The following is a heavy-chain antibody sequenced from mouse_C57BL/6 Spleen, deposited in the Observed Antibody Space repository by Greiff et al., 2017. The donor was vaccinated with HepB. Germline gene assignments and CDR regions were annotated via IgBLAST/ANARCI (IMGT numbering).Heavy chain of an antibody. D-gene: IGHD2-4*01. V-gene: IGHV1-7*01. CDR1: GYTFTSYW. CDR3: ARDDYDRLFAMDY. CDR2: INPSSGYT. Sequence: VQLQQSGAELAKPGASVKLSCKASGYTFTSYWMHWVKQRPGQGLEWIGYINPSSGYTKYNQKFKDKATLTADKSSSTAYMQLSSLTYEDSAVYYCARDDYDRLFAMDYWGQGTSVTVSS. J-gene: IGHJ4*01.